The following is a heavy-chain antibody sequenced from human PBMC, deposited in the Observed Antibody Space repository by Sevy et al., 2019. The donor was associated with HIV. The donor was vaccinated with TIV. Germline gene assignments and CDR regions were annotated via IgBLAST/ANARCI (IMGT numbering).Heavy chain of an antibody. CDR2: ISSNGGST. V-gene: IGHV3-64D*06. CDR1: GFTFSSYA. D-gene: IGHD3-10*01. J-gene: IGHJ4*02. Sequence: GGSLRLSCSASGFTFSSYAMHWVRQAPGKGLEYVSAISSNGGSTYYADSVKGRFTISRDNSTNTPYLQMSSLRAEDTAVYYCVNQGGSGAFDYWGQGPLVTVSS. CDR3: VNQGGSGAFDY.